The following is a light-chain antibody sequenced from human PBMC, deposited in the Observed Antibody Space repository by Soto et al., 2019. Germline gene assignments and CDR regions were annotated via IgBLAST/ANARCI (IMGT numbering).Light chain of an antibody. CDR3: QQYGRTPRT. CDR1: QNVNNNF. J-gene: IGKJ1*01. CDR2: GAS. V-gene: IGKV3-20*01. Sequence: EVLLTQSPGNLSLSPGERATLSCRASQNVNNNFLAWYQQKPGQAPRLLIYGASSRATGIPDKFSGSGSGTDFTLTISRLEPEDFAVYFCQQYGRTPRTFGQGTKVDIK.